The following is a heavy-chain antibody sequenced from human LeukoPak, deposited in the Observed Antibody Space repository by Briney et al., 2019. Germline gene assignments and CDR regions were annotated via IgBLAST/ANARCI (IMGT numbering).Heavy chain of an antibody. D-gene: IGHD2-21*02. V-gene: IGHV4-59*01. CDR2: IYYSGNS. J-gene: IGHJ4*02. CDR3: ARGPPRFCAGDCYLRYFDY. Sequence: SETLSLTCTVSGASINSYYWGWIRQPPGEGLEWIGYIYYSGNSNYNPSLKSRVTISVDTSKSQFSLKLSSVTAADTAVYYCARGPPRFCAGDCYLRYFDYWGQGTRVTVSS. CDR1: GASINSYY.